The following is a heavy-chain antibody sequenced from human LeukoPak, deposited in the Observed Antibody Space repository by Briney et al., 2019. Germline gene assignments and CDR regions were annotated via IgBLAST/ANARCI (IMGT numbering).Heavy chain of an antibody. Sequence: ASVKVSCKASGYTFTSYDINWVRQATEQGLEWTGWMNPNSGNTGYAQKFQGRVTMTRNTSINTAYMELSGLRSEDTAVYYCASQWGQQLVQAWGQGTLVTVSS. CDR2: MNPNSGNT. CDR3: ASQWGQQLVQA. J-gene: IGHJ4*02. D-gene: IGHD6-13*01. V-gene: IGHV1-8*01. CDR1: GYTFTSYD.